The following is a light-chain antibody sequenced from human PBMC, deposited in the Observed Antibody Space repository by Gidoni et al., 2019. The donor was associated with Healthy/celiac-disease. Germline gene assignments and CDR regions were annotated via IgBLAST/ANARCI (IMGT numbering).Light chain of an antibody. V-gene: IGLV2-14*03. CDR2: AVR. CDR1: SSDVGGYNY. Sequence: QSALTQPAAVSGSPGQSITISCTGTSSDVGGYNYVSWYQQHPGKAPKLMIYAVRHRPSGVSNRFSGSKSGNTASLTISGLQAEDEADYYCSSYTSSSTYVFGTGTKVTVL. J-gene: IGLJ1*01. CDR3: SSYTSSSTYV.